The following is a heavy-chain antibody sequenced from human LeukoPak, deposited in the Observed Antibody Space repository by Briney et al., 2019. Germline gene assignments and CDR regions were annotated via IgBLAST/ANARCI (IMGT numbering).Heavy chain of an antibody. D-gene: IGHD1-26*01. J-gene: IGHJ4*02. V-gene: IGHV3-74*01. CDR2: INSDGSST. CDR1: GFTSSDYW. CDR3: ARVYSGTYYWDLDF. Sequence: GGSLRLSCAASGFTSSDYWMHWVRQAPGKGLVWVSRINSDGSSTTYADSVKGRFTISRDNAKNTLYLQMNSLRAEDTALYYCARVYSGTYYWDLDFWGQGTLVSVSS.